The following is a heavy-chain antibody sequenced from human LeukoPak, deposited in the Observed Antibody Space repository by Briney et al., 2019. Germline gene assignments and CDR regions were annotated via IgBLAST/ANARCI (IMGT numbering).Heavy chain of an antibody. CDR1: GFPFSIYA. J-gene: IGHJ4*02. CDR3: AKRGAGSGGLHF. Sequence: PGGSLRLSCAASGFPFSIYAMTWVRPAPGKGLEWVSTFYETDKTDYADSVKGRFTISRDTSKNMLYLQMNSLRAEDTAIYYCAKRGAGSGGLHFWGQGTLVTVSS. CDR2: FYETDKT. D-gene: IGHD6-19*01. V-gene: IGHV3-23*01.